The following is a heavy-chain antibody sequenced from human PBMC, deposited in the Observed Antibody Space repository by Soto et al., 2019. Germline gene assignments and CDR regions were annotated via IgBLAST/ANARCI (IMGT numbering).Heavy chain of an antibody. CDR3: ARGFCSGGSCYPSGPLDY. CDR1: GGSISSGGYY. J-gene: IGHJ4*02. CDR2: IYYSGST. D-gene: IGHD2-15*01. V-gene: IGHV4-31*03. Sequence: SETLSLTCTVSGGSISSGGYYWSWIRHHPGKGLEWIGYIYYSGSTYYNPSLKSRVTIAVDTSKNQFSLKLSSVTAADTAVYYCARGFCSGGSCYPSGPLDYWGQGTLVTVSS.